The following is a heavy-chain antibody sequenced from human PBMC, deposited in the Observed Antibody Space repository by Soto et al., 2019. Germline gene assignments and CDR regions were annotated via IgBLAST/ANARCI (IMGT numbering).Heavy chain of an antibody. Sequence: SETLSLTCAVYGGSFSGYYWSWIRQPPGKGLEWIGEINHSGSTNYNPSLKSRVTISVDTSKNQFSLKLSSVTAADTAVFYCARGLHGIVAHDSGWFDPWGQGTLVTVSS. J-gene: IGHJ5*02. CDR3: ARGLHGIVAHDSGWFDP. V-gene: IGHV4-34*01. CDR2: INHSGST. CDR1: GGSFSGYY. D-gene: IGHD6-6*01.